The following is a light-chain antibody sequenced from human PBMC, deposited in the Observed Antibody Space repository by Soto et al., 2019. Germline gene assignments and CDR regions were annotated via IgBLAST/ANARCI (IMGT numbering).Light chain of an antibody. J-gene: IGKJ1*01. CDR3: QQYSGYSTT. V-gene: IGKV1-5*03. CDR1: KSISNW. Sequence: DIQMTQSPSTLSASVGDSVTITCRASKSISNWLAWYQQKPGKAPKLLIYKASSLESGVPSRFSGSGSGTEFTLTISSLQPDDFAAYFCQQYSGYSTTFGQGTRVEVK. CDR2: KAS.